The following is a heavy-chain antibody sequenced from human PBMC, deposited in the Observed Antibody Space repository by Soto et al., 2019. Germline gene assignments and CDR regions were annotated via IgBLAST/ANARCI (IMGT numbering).Heavy chain of an antibody. J-gene: IGHJ4*02. V-gene: IGHV3-30*18. CDR1: GFTFSDYA. Sequence: PGGSLRLSCVASGFTFSDYAMHWVRQAPGKGLEWVAVVSHDGRNTHYADSVKGRFTISRDSSKNTVSLEMTSPRAEDTAVYYCAKGGRQWLVTSDFNYWGQGALVTVSS. CDR3: AKGGRQWLVTSDFNY. CDR2: VSHDGRNT. D-gene: IGHD6-19*01.